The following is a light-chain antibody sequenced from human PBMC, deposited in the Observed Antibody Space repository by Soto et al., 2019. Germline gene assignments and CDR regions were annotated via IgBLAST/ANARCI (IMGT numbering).Light chain of an antibody. CDR2: DAS. Sequence: DIQMTQSPSTLSASVGDSVTITCRASQNIRNWLAWYQQKPGKAPNPLIYDASSLKSGVPARFSGSGSGTEFTLPLSSLQSDDFATCYFQLYNTYSTFCQGTRLEIK. CDR1: QNIRNW. V-gene: IGKV1-5*01. CDR3: QLYNTYST. J-gene: IGKJ5*01.